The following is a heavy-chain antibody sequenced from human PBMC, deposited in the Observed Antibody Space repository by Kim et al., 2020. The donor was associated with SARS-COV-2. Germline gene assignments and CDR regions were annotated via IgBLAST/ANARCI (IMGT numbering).Heavy chain of an antibody. Sequence: GGSLRLSCAASGFTFSSYWMHWVRQAPGKGLVWVSRISSDGSSTTYADSAKGRFTISRDNAKNTLYLQMNSLRAEDTAVYYCATSRTFDYWGQGTLVTVSS. CDR1: GFTFSSYW. J-gene: IGHJ4*02. CDR3: ATSRTFDY. CDR2: ISSDGSST. V-gene: IGHV3-74*01.